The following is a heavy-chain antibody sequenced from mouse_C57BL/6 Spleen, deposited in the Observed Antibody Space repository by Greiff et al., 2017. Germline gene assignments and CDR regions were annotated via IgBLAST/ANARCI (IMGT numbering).Heavy chain of an antibody. CDR2: IHPNSGST. Sequence: QVQLQQSGAELVKPGDSVKLSCKSSGYTFTSYWMHWVKQRPGQGLEWIGMIHPNSGSTNYNEKFKSKATLTVDKSSSTAYMQLRSLTSEDSAVYYCARGGLTGTGYFDVWGTGTTVTVSS. D-gene: IGHD4-1*01. CDR1: GYTFTSYW. V-gene: IGHV1-64*01. J-gene: IGHJ1*03. CDR3: ARGGLTGTGYFDV.